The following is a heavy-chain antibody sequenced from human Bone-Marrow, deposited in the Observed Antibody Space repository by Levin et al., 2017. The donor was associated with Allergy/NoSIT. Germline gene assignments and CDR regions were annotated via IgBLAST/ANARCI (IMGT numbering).Heavy chain of an antibody. CDR3: ARVRYNWNGIFDS. D-gene: IGHD1-1*01. V-gene: IGHV4-34*01. Sequence: SETLSLTCAVYGGSFSGYYWGWIRQSPGRGLEWIGEIHHSGAVDYSPSLKSRLTISVDTSRDQFSLKLRSVSAADTAIYYCARVRYNWNGIFDSWGQGTLVTVSS. J-gene: IGHJ4*02. CDR2: IHHSGAV. CDR1: GGSFSGYY.